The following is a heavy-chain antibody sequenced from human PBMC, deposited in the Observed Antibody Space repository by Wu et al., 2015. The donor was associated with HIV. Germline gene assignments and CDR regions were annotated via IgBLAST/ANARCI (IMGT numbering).Heavy chain of an antibody. D-gene: IGHD3-10*01. Sequence: VQRGAIVGAEVERSRRAVSEGLLPGFWIYHHHYDFNWVRQAPGQGLEWMGWMNSNNGKTGYGQKFQGRVAMTRNISTRTAYMELSGLKSEDTAVYYCATSYYGSGSYPTFYYYYAMDVWGQGTTVTVSS. CDR3: ATSYYGSGSYPTFYYYYAMDV. J-gene: IGHJ6*02. CDR2: MNSNNGKT. CDR1: IYHHHYD. V-gene: IGHV1-8*02.